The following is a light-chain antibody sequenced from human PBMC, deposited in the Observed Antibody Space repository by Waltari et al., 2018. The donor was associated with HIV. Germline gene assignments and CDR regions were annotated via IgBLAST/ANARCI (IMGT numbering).Light chain of an antibody. J-gene: IGLJ1*01. Sequence: QSALTQPASVSGSPGQPVNMSCPVSNSDVGKYDFVSWYQHNPGQAPHLIIYDVNTRPSGVSLRFSGSKSGNTASLTISGLQAEDEANYYCCSYAGGPFVFGSGT. CDR3: CSYAGGPFV. CDR1: NSDVGKYDF. V-gene: IGLV2-23*02. CDR2: DVN.